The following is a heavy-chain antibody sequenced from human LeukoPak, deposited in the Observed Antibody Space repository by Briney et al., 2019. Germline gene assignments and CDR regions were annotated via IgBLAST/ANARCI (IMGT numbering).Heavy chain of an antibody. CDR2: IYPGDSDT. Sequence: GESLKISCKGSGYSFTSYWIGWVRQMPGKGLEWMGIIYPGDSDTRYSPSFQGQVTISADKSISTAYLQWSSLKASDTAMYYCARQVWDILTGYHLYYFDYWGQGTLVTVSS. J-gene: IGHJ4*02. V-gene: IGHV5-51*01. CDR1: GYSFTSYW. D-gene: IGHD3-9*01. CDR3: ARQVWDILTGYHLYYFDY.